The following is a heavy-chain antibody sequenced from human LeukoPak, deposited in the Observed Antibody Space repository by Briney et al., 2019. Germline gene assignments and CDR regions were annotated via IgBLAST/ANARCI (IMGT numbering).Heavy chain of an antibody. CDR3: ARLGGIAANWFDP. CDR1: GSSISSYY. Sequence: SETLSLTCTVSGSSISSYYWSWIRQPPGKGLEWIAYISYSGSTNYNPSLKSRVTISVDTSKNQFSLKLSSVTAADTAVYYCARLGGIAANWFDPWSQGTLVTVSS. CDR2: ISYSGST. V-gene: IGHV4-59*12. J-gene: IGHJ5*02. D-gene: IGHD6-13*01.